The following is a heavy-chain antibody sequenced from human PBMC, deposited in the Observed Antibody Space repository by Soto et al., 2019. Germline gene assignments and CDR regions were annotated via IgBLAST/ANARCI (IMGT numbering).Heavy chain of an antibody. V-gene: IGHV4-59*01. Sequence: SETLSLTCTVSGGSIINYYCTLFRQPPGKGLEWIVYVYYSGSTNYNPSLESRVTISIDASKNQFSLKMKSVTAADTAVYYCVRDYPLTGFDPWGQGALVTV. CDR1: GGSIINYY. D-gene: IGHD3-9*01. CDR3: VRDYPLTGFDP. J-gene: IGHJ5*02. CDR2: VYYSGST.